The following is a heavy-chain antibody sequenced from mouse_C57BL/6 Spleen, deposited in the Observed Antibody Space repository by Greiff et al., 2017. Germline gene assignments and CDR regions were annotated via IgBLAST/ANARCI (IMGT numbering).Heavy chain of an antibody. V-gene: IGHV1-72*01. D-gene: IGHD1-1*01. CDR1: GYTFTSYW. CDR3: ARSGYYGSSYYAMDY. Sequence: QVQLKQPGAELVKPGASVKLSCKASGYTFTSYWMHWVKQRPGRGLEWIGRIDPNSGGTKYNEKFKSKATLTVDKPSSTAYMQLSSLTSEDSAVYYCARSGYYGSSYYAMDYWGQGTSVTVSS. CDR2: IDPNSGGT. J-gene: IGHJ4*01.